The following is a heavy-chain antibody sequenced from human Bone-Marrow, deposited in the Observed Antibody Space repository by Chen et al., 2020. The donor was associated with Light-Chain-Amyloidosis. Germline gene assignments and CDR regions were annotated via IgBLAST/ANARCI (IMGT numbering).Heavy chain of an antibody. Sequence: EVQLVESGGGLVQAGGSLRLSCAASGFTFSRYWMSWVRQAPGKGLEWVTNIKEDGSEKYYVDSVKGRFTISRDNAKNSVYLQMNSLKDEDTALYYCARAKTGYSSGWLMGVVPDYWGQGTLVTVSS. CDR1: GFTFSRYW. CDR2: IKEDGSEK. J-gene: IGHJ4*02. V-gene: IGHV3-7*01. CDR3: ARAKTGYSSGWLMGVVPDY. D-gene: IGHD6-19*01.